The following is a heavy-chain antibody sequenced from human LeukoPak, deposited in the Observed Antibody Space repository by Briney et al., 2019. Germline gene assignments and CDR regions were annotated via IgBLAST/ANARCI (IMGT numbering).Heavy chain of an antibody. CDR3: ARRTAGAKDL. J-gene: IGHJ6*04. Sequence: GGSLRLSCAASGFIFSDSVMSRVRQAPGKGLEWVAAISSTGYTDNADSLKGRFSISRDNSKDTLYLQMNSLRVDDTAVYYCARRTAGAKDLWGKGTTVTVSA. D-gene: IGHD6-19*01. CDR1: GFIFSDSV. V-gene: IGHV3-23*05. CDR2: ISSTGYT.